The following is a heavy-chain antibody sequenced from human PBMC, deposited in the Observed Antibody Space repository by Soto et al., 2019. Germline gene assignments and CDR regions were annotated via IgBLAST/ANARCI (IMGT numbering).Heavy chain of an antibody. V-gene: IGHV2-5*02. CDR1: GFSLNTSGVG. D-gene: IGHD5-18*01. CDR3: VYRRPATATWFDP. CDR2: TLWDDDK. J-gene: IGHJ5*02. Sequence: SCPTLVNPTQTLTLTCTFSGFSLNTSGVGVGWIRHPPGKALEWLALTLWDDDKRYSPSLKTRLSITKDTSKNQVFLTMTNMDPVDTGTYYCVYRRPATATWFDPWGQGILVTVS.